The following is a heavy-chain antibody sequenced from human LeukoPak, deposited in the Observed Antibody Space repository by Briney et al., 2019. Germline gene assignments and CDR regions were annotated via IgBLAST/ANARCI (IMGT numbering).Heavy chain of an antibody. V-gene: IGHV4-4*07. J-gene: IGHJ4*02. CDR1: GGSIRSYY. CDR2: VYTSGLT. D-gene: IGHD4-17*01. CDR3: ATSALDYGDFDSLFDY. Sequence: SETLSLTCTVSGGSIRSYYWSWIRQPAGKGLEWIGRVYTSGLTGYSPSLKSRVTMSVDTSKNQLSLKLTSVTAADTAVYYCATSALDYGDFDSLFDYWGQGTLVTVSS.